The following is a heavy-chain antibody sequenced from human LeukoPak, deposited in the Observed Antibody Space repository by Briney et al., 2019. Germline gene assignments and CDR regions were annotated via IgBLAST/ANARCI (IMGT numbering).Heavy chain of an antibody. CDR1: GFSVSDYY. D-gene: IGHD3-22*01. CDR2: MIISSTTI. CDR3: ERLRQWLPPDQ. J-gene: IGHJ4*02. Sequence: GGSLRLVCAAAGFSVSDYYMGWIRQAPGKCLGLVSYMIISSTTIHYADCVKGRITIGRDNANNSLYLQMTRLRAEDTAVYYCERLRQWLPPDQWGEGTLVTVSS. V-gene: IGHV3-11*01.